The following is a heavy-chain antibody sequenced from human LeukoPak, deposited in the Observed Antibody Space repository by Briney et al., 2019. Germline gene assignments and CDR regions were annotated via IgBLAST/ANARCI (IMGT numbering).Heavy chain of an antibody. CDR3: VRGSPGYSSSWHAY. D-gene: IGHD6-13*01. J-gene: IGHJ4*02. CDR2: INSDATST. V-gene: IGHV3-74*01. CDR1: GFMLSSTW. Sequence: AGGSLRLSCAASGFMLSSTWMHWVRQAPGKGLVWVSRINSDATSTSYADSVRGRFTISRDDAENTMYLQMNSLRAEDTAMYYCVRGSPGYSSSWHAYWGQGTLVTVSS.